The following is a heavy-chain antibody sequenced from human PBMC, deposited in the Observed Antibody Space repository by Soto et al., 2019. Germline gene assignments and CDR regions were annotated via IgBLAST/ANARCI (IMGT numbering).Heavy chain of an antibody. CDR1: GFTVSSNY. Sequence: VGSLRLSCAPSGFTVSSNYMSWVRQAPGKGLEWVSVIYSGGSTYYADSVKGRFTISRDNSKNTLYLQMNSLRAEDTAVYYCARDVAAAGYYYYYGMDVWGQGTTVT. CDR2: IYSGGST. CDR3: ARDVAAAGYYYYYGMDV. J-gene: IGHJ6*02. D-gene: IGHD6-13*01. V-gene: IGHV3-53*01.